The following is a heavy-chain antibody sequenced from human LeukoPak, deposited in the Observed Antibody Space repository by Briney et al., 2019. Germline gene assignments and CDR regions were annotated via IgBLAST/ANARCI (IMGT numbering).Heavy chain of an antibody. J-gene: IGHJ4*02. D-gene: IGHD3-3*01. CDR2: ISYDGSNK. CDR3: AGDYDFWNGPYYFDF. Sequence: QAGGSLRPSCAASGFTFSSYAMHWVRQAPGKGLEWVAVISYDGSNKYYADSVKGRFTISRDNSKNTLYLQMNSLRAEDTAVYYCAGDYDFWNGPYYFDFWGQGTLVTVSS. CDR1: GFTFSSYA. V-gene: IGHV3-30-3*01.